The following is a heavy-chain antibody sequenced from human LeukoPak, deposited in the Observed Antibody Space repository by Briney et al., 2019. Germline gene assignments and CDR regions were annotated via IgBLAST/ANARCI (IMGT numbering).Heavy chain of an antibody. D-gene: IGHD2/OR15-2a*01. V-gene: IGHV4-38-2*01. J-gene: IGHJ4*02. CDR1: GFTFSSHWM. Sequence: PGGSLRLSCAASGFTFSSHWMSWVRQAPRKGLEWIGSIYYSGSTYYNPSLKSRVTISVDTSKNQFSLKLSSVTAADTAVYYCASCKNDSFDYWGQGTLVTVSS. CDR2: IYYSGST. CDR3: ASCKNDSFDY.